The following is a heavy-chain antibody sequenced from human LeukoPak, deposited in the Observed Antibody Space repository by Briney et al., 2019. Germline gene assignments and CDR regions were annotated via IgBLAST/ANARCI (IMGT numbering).Heavy chain of an antibody. J-gene: IGHJ5*02. CDR1: GFTFSNYR. V-gene: IGHV3-21*01. CDR2: ISSSSIYI. Sequence: GGSLRLSCAASGFTFSNYRMNWVRQAPGKGLEWVSSISSSSIYIYYADSLKGRFTISRDNARNSLYLQMNSLRAEDTAVYYCARGGTFDPWGQGTLVTVSS. CDR3: ARGGTFDP.